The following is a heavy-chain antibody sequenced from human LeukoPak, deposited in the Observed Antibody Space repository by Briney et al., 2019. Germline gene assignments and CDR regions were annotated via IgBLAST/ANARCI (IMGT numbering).Heavy chain of an antibody. CDR3: ARAGYYRFDY. V-gene: IGHV3-74*01. CDR1: GFTSTGSW. D-gene: IGHD4-17*01. CDR2: MNGDGSTI. Sequence: GGSLRLSCAASGFTSTGSWMHWVRQVPGKGLLWVARMNGDGSTINYADSVKGRFTISRDDANNMLYLQMNSLKVEDMAVYYCARAGYYRFDYWGQGVLVTVSS. J-gene: IGHJ4*02.